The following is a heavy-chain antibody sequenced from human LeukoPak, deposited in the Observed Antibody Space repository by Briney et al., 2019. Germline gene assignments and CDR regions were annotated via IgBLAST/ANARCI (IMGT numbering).Heavy chain of an antibody. J-gene: IGHJ6*02. CDR3: AKGGPMDV. V-gene: IGHV3-9*01. CDR2: ISWNSGSI. D-gene: IGHD3-16*01. CDR1: GFTFDDYA. Sequence: GRSLRLSCAASGFTFDDYAMHWVRQAPGKGLEWVSGISWNSGSIGYADSVKGRFTISRDNAKNSLYLQMNSLRAEDTALYYCAKGGPMDVWGQGATVTVSS.